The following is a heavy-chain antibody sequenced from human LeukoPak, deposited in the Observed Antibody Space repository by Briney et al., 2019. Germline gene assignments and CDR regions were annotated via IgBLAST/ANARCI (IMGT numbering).Heavy chain of an antibody. CDR3: AKIFGDWPGIDY. Sequence: PGGSLRLSCAASGFTFSSYGMHWVRQAPGKGLEWVAVISYDGSNKYYADSVKGRFTISRDNSKNTLYVQMNSLRAEDTAVYYCAKIFGDWPGIDYWGQGTLVTVSS. D-gene: IGHD2-21*02. CDR1: GFTFSSYG. V-gene: IGHV3-30*18. J-gene: IGHJ4*02. CDR2: ISYDGSNK.